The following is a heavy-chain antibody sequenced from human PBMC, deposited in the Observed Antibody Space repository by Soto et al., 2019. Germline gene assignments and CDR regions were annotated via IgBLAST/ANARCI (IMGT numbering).Heavy chain of an antibody. CDR2: IWNDGNGY. CDR1: GFNFNNYG. D-gene: IGHD6-13*01. V-gene: IGHV3-33*01. Sequence: QVQLVESGGGVVQPGRSLRLSCAASGFNFNNYGMHWVRQAPGKGLEWVAVIWNDGNGYYYANSVKGRFTISRDNSKNTLYLQMSSLRAEDTAVYYCASRQISPPTRGAASARGGMDVWGQGTTVTFSS. CDR3: ASRQISPPTRGAASARGGMDV. J-gene: IGHJ6*02.